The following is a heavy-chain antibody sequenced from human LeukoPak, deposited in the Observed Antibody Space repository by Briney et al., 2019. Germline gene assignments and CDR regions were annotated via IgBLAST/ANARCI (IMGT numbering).Heavy chain of an antibody. Sequence: ASVKVSCKASGGTFSSYAISWVRQAPGQGLEWMGGIIPIFGTANYAQKFQGRVTITADESTSTAYMELSSLRSEDTAVYYCARDLRGRNYYDSSGYSSLVYWGQGTLVTVSS. V-gene: IGHV1-69*13. CDR1: GGTFSSYA. J-gene: IGHJ4*02. CDR2: IIPIFGTA. CDR3: ARDLRGRNYYDSSGYSSLVY. D-gene: IGHD3-22*01.